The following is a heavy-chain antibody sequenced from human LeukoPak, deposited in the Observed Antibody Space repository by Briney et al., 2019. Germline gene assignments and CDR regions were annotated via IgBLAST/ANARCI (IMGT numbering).Heavy chain of an antibody. J-gene: IGHJ4*02. CDR2: IYYSGST. Sequence: PSETLSLTCTVSGGSISSYYWSWIRQPPGKGLEWIGYIYYSGSTNYNPSLKSRVTISVDTSKNQFSLKLSSVTAADRAVYYCASAQYSGYDFDYWGQGTLVTVSS. CDR3: ASAQYSGYDFDY. D-gene: IGHD5-12*01. CDR1: GGSISSYY. V-gene: IGHV4-59*01.